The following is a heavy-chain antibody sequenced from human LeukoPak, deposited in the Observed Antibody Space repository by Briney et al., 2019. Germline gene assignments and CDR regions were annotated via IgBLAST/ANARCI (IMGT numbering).Heavy chain of an antibody. CDR3: ARVSSGYYLSSAHFDY. J-gene: IGHJ4*02. V-gene: IGHV4-30-4*01. Sequence: SSETLSLTCTVSGGSISSGDYYWTWIRQPPGKGLEWIGYIYYSGSTYYNPSLKSRVTISVDTSKNQFSLKLSSVTAADTAVYYCARVSSGYYLSSAHFDYWGQGTLVTVSS. D-gene: IGHD3-3*01. CDR1: GGSISSGDYY. CDR2: IYYSGST.